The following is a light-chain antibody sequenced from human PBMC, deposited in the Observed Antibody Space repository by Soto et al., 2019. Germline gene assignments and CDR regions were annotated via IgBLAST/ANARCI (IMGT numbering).Light chain of an antibody. V-gene: IGKV3-20*01. Sequence: EIVLTQSPGTLSLSPGERATLSCTTSQRISSSYLAWYQQKPGQAPRFLIYGASGRATDIPDRFSGSGSGTDFTLTISRLEPEDLAVYYCPQYGSSPPYTFGQGTKLEIK. CDR2: GAS. CDR3: PQYGSSPPYT. CDR1: QRISSSY. J-gene: IGKJ2*01.